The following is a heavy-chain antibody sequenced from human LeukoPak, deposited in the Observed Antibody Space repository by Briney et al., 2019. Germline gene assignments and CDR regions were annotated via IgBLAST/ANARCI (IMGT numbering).Heavy chain of an antibody. CDR2: IYYSGST. CDR1: GGSISSGGYY. CDR3: ARDRGSSSWYGMDV. Sequence: PSETLSLTCTVSGGSISSGGYYWSWIRQHPGKGLEWIGYIYYSGSTYYNPSLKSRVTISVDTSKNQFSLKLSSVTAADTAVYYCARDRGSSSWYGMDVWGQGTTVTVSS. J-gene: IGHJ6*02. V-gene: IGHV4-31*03. D-gene: IGHD6-13*01.